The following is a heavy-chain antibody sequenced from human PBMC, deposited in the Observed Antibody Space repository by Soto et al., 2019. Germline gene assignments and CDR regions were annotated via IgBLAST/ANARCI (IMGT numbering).Heavy chain of an antibody. V-gene: IGHV3-30-3*01. J-gene: IGHJ6*02. Sequence: QVQLVESGGGVVQPGRSLRLSCAASGFTFSSYAMHWVRQAPGKGLEWVAVISYDVSNKYYADSVKGRFTISRDNSKNKLYLQMNSLRAEDTAVYYCARDEIRFSWAYGMDVWGQGTTVTVSS. CDR2: ISYDVSNK. D-gene: IGHD3-3*01. CDR3: ARDEIRFSWAYGMDV. CDR1: GFTFSSYA.